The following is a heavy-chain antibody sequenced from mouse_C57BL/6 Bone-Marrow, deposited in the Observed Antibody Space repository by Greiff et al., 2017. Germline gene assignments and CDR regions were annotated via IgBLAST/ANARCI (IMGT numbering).Heavy chain of an antibody. Sequence: VQLQQSGAELVRPGASVKLSCTASGFNIKDYYMHWVTQRPEQGLEWIGRIDPEDGDTDSAPKFQGTATMTADTSSNTAHLQLSSLTSEDTAVYYCTTPPRGLRQDYARDYWGQGTSVTVSS. D-gene: IGHD2-4*01. V-gene: IGHV14-1*01. CDR1: GFNIKDYY. J-gene: IGHJ4*01. CDR2: IDPEDGDT. CDR3: TTPPRGLRQDYARDY.